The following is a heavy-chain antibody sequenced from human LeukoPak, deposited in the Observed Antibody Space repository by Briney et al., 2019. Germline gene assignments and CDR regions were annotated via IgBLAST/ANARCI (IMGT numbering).Heavy chain of an antibody. Sequence: SETLSLTCTVSGGSISSYYWSWIRQPPGKGLEWIGYIYYSGSTNYNPSLKSRVTISVDTSKNQFSLKLSSVTAADTAVYYCARAEDYYGSGDYYYGMDVWGQGTTVTVSS. J-gene: IGHJ6*02. V-gene: IGHV4-59*01. D-gene: IGHD3-10*01. CDR2: IYYSGST. CDR1: GGSISSYY. CDR3: ARAEDYYGSGDYYYGMDV.